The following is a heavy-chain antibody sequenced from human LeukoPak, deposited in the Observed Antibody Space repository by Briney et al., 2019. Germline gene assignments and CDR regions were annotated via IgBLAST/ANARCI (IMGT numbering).Heavy chain of an antibody. CDR3: ARPHYDFWSGPPVV. CDR2: IKQDGSEK. V-gene: IGHV3-7*01. Sequence: GGSLRLSXAVSGFTFSSYWMSWVRQAPGKGLECVANIKQDGSEKYYVDSVKGRFTISRDNVKNSLYLQMNSLRAEDTAVYYCARPHYDFWSGPPVVWGKGTTVTVSS. CDR1: GFTFSSYW. D-gene: IGHD3-3*01. J-gene: IGHJ6*04.